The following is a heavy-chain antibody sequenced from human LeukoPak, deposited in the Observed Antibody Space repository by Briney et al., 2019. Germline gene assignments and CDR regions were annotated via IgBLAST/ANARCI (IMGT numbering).Heavy chain of an antibody. CDR2: INHSGST. CDR3: ASQYSSSWYVGWFDP. D-gene: IGHD6-13*01. CDR1: GGSFSGYY. V-gene: IGHV4-34*01. Sequence: SETPSLTCAVYGGSFSGYYWSWIRQPPGKGLEWIGEINHSGSTNYNPSLKSRVTISVDTSKNQFSLKLSSVTAADTAVYYCASQYSSSWYVGWFDPWGQGTLVTVSS. J-gene: IGHJ5*02.